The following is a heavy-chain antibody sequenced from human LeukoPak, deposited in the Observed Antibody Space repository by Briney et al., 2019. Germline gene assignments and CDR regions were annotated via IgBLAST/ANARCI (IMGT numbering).Heavy chain of an antibody. Sequence: PSQTLSLTCTVSGGSISSGGYYWSWIRQHPGKGLEWIVYIYYSGSTYYNPSLKSRVTISVDTSKNQFSLKLSSVTAADTAVYYCARMDYGDYYYYGMDVWGQGTTVTVSS. J-gene: IGHJ6*02. CDR3: ARMDYGDYYYYGMDV. D-gene: IGHD4-17*01. CDR1: GGSISSGGYY. V-gene: IGHV4-31*03. CDR2: IYYSGST.